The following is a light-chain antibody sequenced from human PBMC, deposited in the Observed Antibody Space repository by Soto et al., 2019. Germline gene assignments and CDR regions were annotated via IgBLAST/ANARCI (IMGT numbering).Light chain of an antibody. CDR2: DAS. V-gene: IGKV3-11*01. Sequence: IVLTQSPATLSLSPGERATLSCRASQSVSSYLAWYQQKPGQAPRLLIYDASNRATGIPARFSGSGSGTDFTLTISSLEPDDFPLYYCPHSTPFAQGTKVDIK. J-gene: IGKJ1*01. CDR1: QSVSSY. CDR3: PHSTP.